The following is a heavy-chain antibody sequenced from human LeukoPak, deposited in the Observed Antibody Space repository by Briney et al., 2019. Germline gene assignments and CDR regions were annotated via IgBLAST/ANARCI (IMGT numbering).Heavy chain of an antibody. CDR3: ARQPLIGAYYYGSGTKAWFDP. V-gene: IGHV4-39*01. J-gene: IGHJ5*02. D-gene: IGHD3-10*01. Sequence: SETLSLTCTVSGGSISSSSYYWGWIRQHPGKGLEWIGSIYYSGSTYYNPSLKSRVTISVDTSKNQFSLKLSSVTAADTAVYYCARQPLIGAYYYGSGTKAWFDPWGQGTLVTVSS. CDR1: GGSISSSSYY. CDR2: IYYSGST.